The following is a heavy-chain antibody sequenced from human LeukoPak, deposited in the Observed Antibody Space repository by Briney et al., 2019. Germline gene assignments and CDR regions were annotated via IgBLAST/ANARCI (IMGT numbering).Heavy chain of an antibody. Sequence: GASGKVSCKASGGTFSSYAISWVRQAPGQGLEWMGRIIPILVIANYAQKFQGRVTITADKATSTAYMELSSLRSEDTAVYYCARVLYYYGSGSSPNWFDPWGQGTLVTVSS. CDR2: IIPILVIA. D-gene: IGHD3-10*01. CDR1: GGTFSSYA. J-gene: IGHJ5*02. CDR3: ARVLYYYGSGSSPNWFDP. V-gene: IGHV1-69*04.